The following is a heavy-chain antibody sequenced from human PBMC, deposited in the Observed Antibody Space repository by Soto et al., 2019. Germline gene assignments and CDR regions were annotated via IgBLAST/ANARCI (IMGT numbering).Heavy chain of an antibody. CDR3: ARRRYGDY. D-gene: IGHD1-1*01. CDR2: ISAHNGNT. J-gene: IGHJ4*02. V-gene: IGHV1-18*01. CDR1: GYAFTTYG. Sequence: QVHLVQSGAEVKKPGASVKVSCKGSGYAFTTYGITWVRQAPGQGLEWMGWISAHNGNTNYAQKLQGRVTVTRDTSTSTAYMELRSLRSDDTAVYYCARRRYGDYWGQGALVTVSS.